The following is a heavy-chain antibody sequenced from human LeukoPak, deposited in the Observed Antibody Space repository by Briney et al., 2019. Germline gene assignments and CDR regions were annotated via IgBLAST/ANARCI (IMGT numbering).Heavy chain of an antibody. J-gene: IGHJ4*02. V-gene: IGHV3-74*03. CDR2: INGDGSST. CDR3: ARDMEMATISGFDY. Sequence: QPGGSLRLSCAASGFTFNTYWMHWVRHAPGKGLVWVSRINGDGSSTTYADSVKGRFTISRDNAKNTLYLQMNSLRAEDTAVYYCARDMEMATISGFDYWGQGTLVTVSS. D-gene: IGHD5-24*01. CDR1: GFTFNTYW.